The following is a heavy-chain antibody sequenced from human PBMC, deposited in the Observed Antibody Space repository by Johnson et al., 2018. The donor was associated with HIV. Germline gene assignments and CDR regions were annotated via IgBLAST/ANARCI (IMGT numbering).Heavy chain of an antibody. CDR1: GFTFDNFW. CDR3: ARRLWFRNLYDAFDI. J-gene: IGHJ3*02. Sequence: VQLVESGGGLVQPGGSLRLSCAVSGFTFDNFWMAWVRQAPGKGLEWVANINQDGSETYYVGSVKGRFTISRDNAKNSLFLQMDSLRAEDTAVYFCARRLWFRNLYDAFDIWGQGTMVTVSS. D-gene: IGHD3-10*01. V-gene: IGHV3-7*05. CDR2: INQDGSET.